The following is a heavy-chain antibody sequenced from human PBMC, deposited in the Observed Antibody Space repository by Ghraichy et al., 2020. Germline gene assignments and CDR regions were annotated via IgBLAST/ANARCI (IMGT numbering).Heavy chain of an antibody. CDR1: GGSISSGGYY. Sequence: SETLSLTCTVSGGSISSGGYYWSWIRQHPGKGLEWIGYIYYSGSTYYNPSLKSRVTISVDTSKNQFSLKLSSVTAADTAVYYCARGRRMQNYYDSSGYYYFDYWGQGTLVTVSS. J-gene: IGHJ4*02. D-gene: IGHD3-22*01. CDR2: IYYSGST. CDR3: ARGRRMQNYYDSSGYYYFDY. V-gene: IGHV4-31*03.